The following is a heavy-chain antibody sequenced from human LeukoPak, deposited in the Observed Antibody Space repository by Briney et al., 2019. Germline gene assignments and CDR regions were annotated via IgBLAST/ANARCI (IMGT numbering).Heavy chain of an antibody. Sequence: GASVKVSCKASGYTFTSYGITWVRLAPGQGLEWMGWIGAYNGNTNYAQMFQGRVIMTTDTSTNTAYMELRSLRADDTAMYYCARDPSYDSSGYPNWFDPWGQGTLVTVSS. V-gene: IGHV1-18*01. D-gene: IGHD3-22*01. J-gene: IGHJ5*02. CDR2: IGAYNGNT. CDR1: GYTFTSYG. CDR3: ARDPSYDSSGYPNWFDP.